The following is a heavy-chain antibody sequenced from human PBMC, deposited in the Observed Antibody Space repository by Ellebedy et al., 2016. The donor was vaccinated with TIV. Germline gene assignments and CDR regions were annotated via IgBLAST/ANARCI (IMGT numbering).Heavy chain of an antibody. CDR3: ARDSLEEISRVRGGPDR. Sequence: GESLKISCIASGFTFDDYGMTWVRQAPGKGLEWISGINWNGGSTGYAESVEGRFTVSRDNAKNSLFLQMKSLRAEDTAVYYCARDSLEEISRVRGGPDRWGQGTLVTVSS. D-gene: IGHD3-10*01. J-gene: IGHJ4*02. CDR2: INWNGGST. CDR1: GFTFDDYG. V-gene: IGHV3-20*04.